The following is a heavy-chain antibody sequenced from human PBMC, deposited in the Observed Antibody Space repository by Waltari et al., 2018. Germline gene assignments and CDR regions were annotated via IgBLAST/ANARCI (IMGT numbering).Heavy chain of an antibody. CDR3: ARGGGGDWEWFDP. D-gene: IGHD2-21*02. CDR1: GGSISGFY. CDR2: IYYTGST. V-gene: IGHV4-59*01. J-gene: IGHJ5*02. Sequence: QVQLQESGPSLLKPSETLSLICTVSGGSISGFYWSWVRQPPGQGLDWIGYIYYTGSTNFTPPLKSRVTMSVDTSKNQFSLKLSSVTAADTAFYYCARGGGGDWEWFDPWGQGTLVTVSS.